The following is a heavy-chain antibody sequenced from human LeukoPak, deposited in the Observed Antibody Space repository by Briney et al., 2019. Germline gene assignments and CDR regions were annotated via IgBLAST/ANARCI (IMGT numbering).Heavy chain of an antibody. CDR2: ISYDGSNL. V-gene: IGHV3-30-3*01. CDR3: ARDQGASGSYLIY. CDR1: GFTFSSYG. Sequence: PGGSLRLSCAASGFTFSSYGMHWVRQAPGKGLEWVAVISYDGSNLDYADSVKGRFTISRDTSKNTLYLQMNSLRAEDTAVYYCARDQGASGSYLIYWGQGTLVTVSS. D-gene: IGHD1-26*01. J-gene: IGHJ4*02.